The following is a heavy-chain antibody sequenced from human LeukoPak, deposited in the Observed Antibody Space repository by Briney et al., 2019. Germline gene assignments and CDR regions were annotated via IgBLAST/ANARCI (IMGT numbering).Heavy chain of an antibody. Sequence: SVKVSCKASGGTFSSYATSWVRQAPGQGLEWMGGIIPIFGTANYAQKFQGRVTITADESTSTAYMELSSLRSEDTAVYYCARAYDYGVQLGDYWGQGTLVTVSS. CDR3: ARAYDYGVQLGDY. D-gene: IGHD4-17*01. CDR2: IIPIFGTA. V-gene: IGHV1-69*13. J-gene: IGHJ4*02. CDR1: GGTFSSYA.